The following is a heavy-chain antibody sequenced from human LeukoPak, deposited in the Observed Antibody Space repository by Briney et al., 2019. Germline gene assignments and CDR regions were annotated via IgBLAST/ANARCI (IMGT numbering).Heavy chain of an antibody. J-gene: IGHJ6*03. CDR2: INPSGGST. Sequence: ASVKVSCKASGYTFTSYYMHWVRQAPGQGLEWMGIINPSGGSTNYAQKFQGRVTMTRDTSTSTVYMELSSLRSDDTAVYYCARSGDYGDYVTRDYYYYYMDVWGKGTTVTVSS. D-gene: IGHD4-17*01. V-gene: IGHV1-46*01. CDR1: GYTFTSYY. CDR3: ARSGDYGDYVTRDYYYYYMDV.